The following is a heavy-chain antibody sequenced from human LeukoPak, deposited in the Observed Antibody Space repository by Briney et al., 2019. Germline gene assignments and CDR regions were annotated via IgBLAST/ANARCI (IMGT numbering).Heavy chain of an antibody. CDR1: GGSISSGSYY. J-gene: IGHJ2*01. CDR3: ARTQWLEGWYFDL. CDR2: IYTSGST. Sequence: SETLSLTCTVSGGSISSGSYYWSWIRQPAGKGLEWIGRIYTSGSTNYNPSLKSRVTISVDTSKNQFSLKLSSVTAADTAVYYCARTQWLEGWYFDLWGRGTLVTVSS. D-gene: IGHD6-19*01. V-gene: IGHV4-61*02.